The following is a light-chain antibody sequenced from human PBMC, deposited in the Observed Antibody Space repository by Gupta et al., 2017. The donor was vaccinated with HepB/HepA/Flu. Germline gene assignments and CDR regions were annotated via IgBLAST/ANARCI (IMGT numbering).Light chain of an antibody. CDR2: GAS. Sequence: EIVLTQSPGTLSLSPGERATLSCRASQGIRSNYLAWYQQKGGQAPRLLIYGASTRATGIPDRCTGSGSGTDFTLTISRLEPEDFAVYSCHQYGSSPLTFGGGTKVEIK. V-gene: IGKV3-20*01. CDR3: HQYGSSPLT. CDR1: QGIRSNY. J-gene: IGKJ4*01.